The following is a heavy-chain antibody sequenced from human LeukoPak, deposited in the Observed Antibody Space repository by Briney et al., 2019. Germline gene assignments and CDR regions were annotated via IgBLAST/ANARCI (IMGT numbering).Heavy chain of an antibody. J-gene: IGHJ4*02. D-gene: IGHD3-9*01. CDR1: GYTFTSYY. CDR3: ARGTHYDILTGYHFFDY. Sequence: ASVTVSCKASGYTFTSYYMHWVRQAPGQGLEWMGVINPSGGSTSYAQKFQGRVTMTRDTSTSTVYMELSSLRSEDTAVYYCARGTHYDILTGYHFFDYWGQGTLVTVSS. CDR2: INPSGGST. V-gene: IGHV1-46*01.